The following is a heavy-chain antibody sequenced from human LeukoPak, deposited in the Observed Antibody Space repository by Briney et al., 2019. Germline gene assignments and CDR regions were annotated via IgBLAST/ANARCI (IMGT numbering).Heavy chain of an antibody. CDR2: INHSGST. CDR1: GFTFSDYY. V-gene: IGHV4-34*01. D-gene: IGHD1-26*01. CDR3: ARRRRWEPIQFDY. J-gene: IGHJ4*02. Sequence: GSLRLSCAASGFTFSDYYMSWIRQAPGKGLEWIGEINHSGSTNYNPSLKSRVTISVDTSKNQFSLKLSSVTAADTAVYYCARRRRWEPIQFDYWGQGTLVTVSS.